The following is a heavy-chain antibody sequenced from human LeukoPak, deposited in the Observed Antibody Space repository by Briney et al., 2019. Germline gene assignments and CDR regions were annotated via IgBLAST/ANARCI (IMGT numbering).Heavy chain of an antibody. CDR3: ARDGTPIYSSGWVYMDV. V-gene: IGHV4-4*07. D-gene: IGHD6-25*01. CDR2: IYTSGST. CDR1: GGSISSYY. Sequence: SETLSLTCTVSGGSISSYYWSWIRQPAGKGLEWIGRIYTSGSTNYNPSLKSRVTMSVDTSKNQFSLKLSSVTAADTAVYYCARDGTPIYSSGWVYMDVWGKGTTVTISS. J-gene: IGHJ6*04.